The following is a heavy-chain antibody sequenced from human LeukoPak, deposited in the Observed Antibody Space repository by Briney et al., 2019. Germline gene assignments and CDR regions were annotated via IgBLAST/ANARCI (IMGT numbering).Heavy chain of an antibody. D-gene: IGHD1-26*01. CDR1: GFTFSSYG. V-gene: IGHV3-33*01. J-gene: IGHJ5*02. CDR2: IWYDGSNK. Sequence: GGSLRLSCAAPGFTFSSYGMHWVRQAPGKGLEWVAVIWYDGSNKYYADSVKGRFTISRDNSKNTLYLQMNSLRAEDTAVYYCARGPSGSYSGWFDPWGQGTLVTVSP. CDR3: ARGPSGSYSGWFDP.